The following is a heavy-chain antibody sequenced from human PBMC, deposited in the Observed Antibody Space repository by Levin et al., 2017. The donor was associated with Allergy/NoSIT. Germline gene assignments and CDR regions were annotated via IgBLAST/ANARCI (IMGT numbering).Heavy chain of an antibody. CDR1: FLPFPLSF. Sequence: GESLKISCVVFFLPFPLSFLNWVRQARGKGLEWVALISSAGSDGYYADSVRGRFTLSLSPAKSTLYLQMNSLRPDDTAVAYCAARVFDYWGQGTLVTVSS. J-gene: IGHJ4*02. CDR3: AARVFDY. V-gene: IGHV3-30*03. CDR2: ISSAGSDG.